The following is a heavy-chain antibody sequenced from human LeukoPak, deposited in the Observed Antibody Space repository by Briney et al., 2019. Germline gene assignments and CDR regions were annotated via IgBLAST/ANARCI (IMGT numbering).Heavy chain of an antibody. CDR1: GGSISSGGYY. Sequence: QVQLQESGPGLVKPSQTLSLTCAVSGGSISSGGYYWNWIRQRPGKGLEWLGYIYYSGSTNYNPSLKSRLTISVDTSQNQFSLRLRSVTAADTAVYFCAREVYGNYQIDYWGQGTLVTVSS. CDR2: IYYSGST. J-gene: IGHJ4*02. CDR3: AREVYGNYQIDY. D-gene: IGHD4-17*01. V-gene: IGHV4-31*11.